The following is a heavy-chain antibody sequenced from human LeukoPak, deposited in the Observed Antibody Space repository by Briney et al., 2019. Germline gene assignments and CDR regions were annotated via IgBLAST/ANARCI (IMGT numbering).Heavy chain of an antibody. D-gene: IGHD6-13*01. CDR1: GGTFSNYD. Sequence: SVKVSCKASGGTFSNYDFSWVRQAPGQGLEWMGGIIPIFGTANYAQKFQGRVTITADESTSTAYMELSSLRFEDTAVYYCARTAAAGTWFDPWGQGTLVTVSS. J-gene: IGHJ5*02. V-gene: IGHV1-69*13. CDR2: IIPIFGTA. CDR3: ARTAAAGTWFDP.